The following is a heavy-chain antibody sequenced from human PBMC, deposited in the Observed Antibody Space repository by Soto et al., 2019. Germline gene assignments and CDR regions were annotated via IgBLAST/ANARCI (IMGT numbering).Heavy chain of an antibody. CDR1: DDSFRGAEYY. CDR2: TYYNGDT. Sequence: SETLSRTCTVSDDSFRGAEYYWSWTRQPLGKGPEWIGYTYYNGDTKYNPALRSRVTMSEDTSKNQFSLRLSSVTAADTAVYFCAPGPAYIDCSRTFDRWGRGTLVTVSS. J-gene: IGHJ4*02. D-gene: IGHD2-21*01. CDR3: APGPAYIDCSRTFDR. V-gene: IGHV4-30-4*01.